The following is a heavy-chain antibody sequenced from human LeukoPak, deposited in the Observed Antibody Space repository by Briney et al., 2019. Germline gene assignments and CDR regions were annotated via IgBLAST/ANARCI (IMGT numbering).Heavy chain of an antibody. D-gene: IGHD3-22*01. CDR3: TTLGYHLDS. Sequence: GGSLRLSCAASGFDLHTYEMNWVRQAPGKGLEWVAYFAGSDTTTYYADSVKGRFIISRDNARNSLYLQMNSLRAEDTALYYCTTLGYHLDSWGQGTLVTVSS. V-gene: IGHV3-48*03. CDR2: FAGSDTTT. J-gene: IGHJ4*02. CDR1: GFDLHTYE.